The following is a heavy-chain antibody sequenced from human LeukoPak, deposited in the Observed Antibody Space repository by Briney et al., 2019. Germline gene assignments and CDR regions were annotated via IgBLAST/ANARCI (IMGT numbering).Heavy chain of an antibody. CDR3: ARDLVDGVGAPGAY. J-gene: IGHJ4*02. CDR2: INTYNGNT. V-gene: IGHV1-18*01. CDR1: GYTFTNYG. Sequence: SVKVSCKASGYTFTNYGITWMRQAPGRGLEWMGWINTYNGNTNYAQKLQGRVTITTDTSTSTAYMELRSLRSDDTAVFYCARDLVDGVGAPGAYWGQGALVTVSS. D-gene: IGHD1-26*01.